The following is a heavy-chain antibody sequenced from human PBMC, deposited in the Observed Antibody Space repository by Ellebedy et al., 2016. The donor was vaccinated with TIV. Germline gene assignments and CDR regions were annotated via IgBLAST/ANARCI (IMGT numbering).Heavy chain of an antibody. CDR2: IIPIFGTA. V-gene: IGHV1-69*13. D-gene: IGHD6-13*01. CDR1: GGTFSSYA. J-gene: IGHJ2*01. Sequence: ASVKVSCKASGGTFSSYAISWVRQAPGQGLEWMGGIIPIFGTANYAQKFQGRVTITADESTSTAYMELSSLKTEDTAVYYCTRGAGVLWYFDLWGRGTLVTVSS. CDR3: TRGAGVLWYFDL.